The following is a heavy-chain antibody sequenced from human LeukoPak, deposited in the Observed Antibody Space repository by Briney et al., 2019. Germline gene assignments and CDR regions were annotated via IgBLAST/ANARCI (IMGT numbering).Heavy chain of an antibody. CDR1: GFTFSSYW. Sequence: PGGSLRLSCAASGFTFSSYWMSWFRQAPGRGLEWVANIKQDGSEKYYVDSVKGRFTISRDNAKNSLYLQMNSLRAEDTAVYYCARDPPSARLWFGERRDYWGQGTLVTVSS. CDR2: IKQDGSEK. V-gene: IGHV3-7*01. J-gene: IGHJ4*02. CDR3: ARDPPSARLWFGERRDY. D-gene: IGHD3-10*01.